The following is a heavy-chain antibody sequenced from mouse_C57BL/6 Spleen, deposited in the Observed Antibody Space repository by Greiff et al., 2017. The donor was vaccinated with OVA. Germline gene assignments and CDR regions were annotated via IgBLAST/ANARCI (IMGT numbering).Heavy chain of an antibody. Sequence: VQLQQPGAELVRPGTSVKLSCKASGYTFTSYWMHWVKQRPGQGLEWIGVIDPSDSYTNYNQKFKGKATLTVDTSSSTAYMQLSSLTSEDSAVYYCARNYGSSYGAMDYWGQGTSVTVSS. J-gene: IGHJ4*01. D-gene: IGHD1-1*01. CDR2: IDPSDSYT. V-gene: IGHV1-59*01. CDR1: GYTFTSYW. CDR3: ARNYGSSYGAMDY.